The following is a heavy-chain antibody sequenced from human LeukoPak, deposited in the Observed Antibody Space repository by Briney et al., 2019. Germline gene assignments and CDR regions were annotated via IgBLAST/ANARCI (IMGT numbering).Heavy chain of an antibody. J-gene: IGHJ6*02. CDR3: ASHVDTALANYYYGMDV. Sequence: PSETLSLTCTVSGGSISSGGYYWSWIRQHPGKGLEWIGYIYYSGSTYYNPSLKSRVTISVDTSKNQFSLKLSSVTAADTAVYYCASHVDTALANYYYGMDVWGQGTTVTVSS. V-gene: IGHV4-31*03. CDR2: IYYSGST. D-gene: IGHD5-18*01. CDR1: GGSISSGGYY.